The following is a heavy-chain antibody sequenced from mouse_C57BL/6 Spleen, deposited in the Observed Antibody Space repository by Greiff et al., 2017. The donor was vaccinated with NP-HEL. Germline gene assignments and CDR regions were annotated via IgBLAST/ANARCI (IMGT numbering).Heavy chain of an antibody. J-gene: IGHJ2*01. Sequence: EVQLVESGGGLVKPGGSLKLSCAASGFTFSSYAMSWVRQTPEKRLEWVATISDGGSYTYYPDNVKGRFTISRDNAKNNLYLQMSHLKSEDTAMYYCARDRGITTVVEGFYFDYWGQGTTLTVSS. V-gene: IGHV5-4*01. CDR3: ARDRGITTVVEGFYFDY. CDR2: ISDGGSYT. CDR1: GFTFSSYA. D-gene: IGHD1-1*01.